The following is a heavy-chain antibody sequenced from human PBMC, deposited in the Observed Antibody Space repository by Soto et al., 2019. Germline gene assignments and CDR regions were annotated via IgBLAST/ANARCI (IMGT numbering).Heavy chain of an antibody. CDR2: IYYSGRS. D-gene: IGHD3-16*01. CDR3: ARGGGFDS. Sequence: QLQESGPGLVKPSQTLSLTCTVSGDSITSGDNYWSWIRQPPGKGLEWIGYIYYSGRSYYTPSLKSRVTMSVDTSKNQFSLTLTAVTAAGTAVYYCARGGGFDSWGRGTLVTVSA. V-gene: IGHV4-30-4*01. J-gene: IGHJ4*02. CDR1: GDSITSGDNY.